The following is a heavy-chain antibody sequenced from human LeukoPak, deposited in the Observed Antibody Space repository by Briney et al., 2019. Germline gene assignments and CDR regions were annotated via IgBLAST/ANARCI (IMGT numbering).Heavy chain of an antibody. V-gene: IGHV4-59*01. CDR1: GGSISTYY. D-gene: IGHD6-19*01. Sequence: PSETLSLTCTVSGGSISTYYWSWIRQPPGKGLEWIGYISYSGNTNYNPSLKSRVTISVDTSKNQFSLKLSFVTAADTATYYCARALPYIAVAGSFDYWGQGTLVTVSS. CDR2: ISYSGNT. J-gene: IGHJ4*02. CDR3: ARALPYIAVAGSFDY.